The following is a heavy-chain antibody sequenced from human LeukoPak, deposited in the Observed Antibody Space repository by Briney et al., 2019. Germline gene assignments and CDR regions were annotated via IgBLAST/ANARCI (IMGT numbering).Heavy chain of an antibody. J-gene: IGHJ6*03. D-gene: IGHD6-6*01. CDR2: INPNSGGT. V-gene: IGHV1-2*06. CDR3: ARDQKRSSSSTYYYYMDV. Sequence: GASVKVSCKASGYTFTGYYMHWARQAPGQGLEWMGRINPNSGGTNYAQKFQGRVTMTRDTSISTAYMELSRLRSDDTAVYYCARDQKRSSSSTYYYYMDVWGKGTTVTVSS. CDR1: GYTFTGYY.